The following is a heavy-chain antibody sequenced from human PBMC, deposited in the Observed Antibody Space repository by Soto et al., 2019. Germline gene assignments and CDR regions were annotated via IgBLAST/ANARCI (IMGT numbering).Heavy chain of an antibody. D-gene: IGHD2-21*01. J-gene: IGHJ4*02. Sequence: GASVKVSCKASGGGNLRDYRTTWVRRAPGQGLEWMGGIIPKLGSANYAQNFQGRVTITADESTNTVYMELRSLRSDDTAVYYCARGGDGYHFGAVYCGPGTPVTVSS. CDR2: IIPKLGSA. CDR1: GGGNLRDYR. CDR3: ARGGDGYHFGAVY. V-gene: IGHV1-69*13.